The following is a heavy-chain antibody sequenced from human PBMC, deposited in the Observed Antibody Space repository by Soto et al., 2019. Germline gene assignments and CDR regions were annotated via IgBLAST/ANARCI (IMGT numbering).Heavy chain of an antibody. Sequence: SVKVSCKASGCTFSSYAISWVRQAPGQGLEWMGGIIPIFGTANYAQKFQGRVTITADESTSTAYMELRSLRSEDTAVYYCARESYSSSWYGYYDYGMDVWGQGTTVTVSS. CDR2: IIPIFGTA. J-gene: IGHJ6*02. D-gene: IGHD6-13*01. CDR3: ARESYSSSWYGYYDYGMDV. V-gene: IGHV1-69*13. CDR1: GCTFSSYA.